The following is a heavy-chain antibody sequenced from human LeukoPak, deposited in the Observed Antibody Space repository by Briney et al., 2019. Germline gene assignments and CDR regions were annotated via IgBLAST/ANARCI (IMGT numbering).Heavy chain of an antibody. CDR3: ARDVARPSDIVVVPAAIWFDP. V-gene: IGHV4-59*01. J-gene: IGHJ5*02. CDR1: GGSISSYY. Sequence: PSETLSLTCTVSGGSISSYYWSWIRQPPGKGLEWIGYIYYSGSTNYNPSLKSRVTISVETSKNQFSLKLSSVTAADTAVYYCARDVARPSDIVVVPAAIWFDPWGQGTLVTVSS. D-gene: IGHD2-2*01. CDR2: IYYSGST.